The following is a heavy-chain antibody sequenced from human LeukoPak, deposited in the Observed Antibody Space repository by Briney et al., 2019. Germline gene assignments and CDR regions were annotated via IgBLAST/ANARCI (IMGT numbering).Heavy chain of an antibody. CDR3: AREPYGDYEKVFDY. CDR2: INPKSGGT. J-gene: IGHJ4*02. Sequence: GASVKVSCKASGYTLTGYYVHWVRQAPGQGLEWMGWINPKSGGTNFAQKFQGRVTMTRDTSISTAYMELSRLTSDDTAVYYCAREPYGDYEKVFDYWGQGTLVTVSS. CDR1: GYTLTGYY. D-gene: IGHD4-17*01. V-gene: IGHV1-2*02.